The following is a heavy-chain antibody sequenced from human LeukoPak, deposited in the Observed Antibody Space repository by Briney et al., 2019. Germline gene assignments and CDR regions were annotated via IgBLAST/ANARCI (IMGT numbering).Heavy chain of an antibody. CDR3: ARAELDCTNGVCYRAEYFQH. J-gene: IGHJ1*01. CDR1: GGSISSYY. V-gene: IGHV4-59*01. CDR2: IYYSGST. Sequence: SETLSLTCTVSGGSISSYYWSWIRQPPGKGLEWIGYIYYSGSTNYNPSLKSRVTISVDTPKNQFSLKLSSVTAADTAVYYCARAELDCTNGVCYRAEYFQHWGQGTLVTVSS. D-gene: IGHD2-8*01.